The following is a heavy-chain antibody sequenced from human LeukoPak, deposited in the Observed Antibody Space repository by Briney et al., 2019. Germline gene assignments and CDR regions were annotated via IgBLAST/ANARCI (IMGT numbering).Heavy chain of an antibody. CDR3: AKSPALWLEETGTAFDI. Sequence: PGGSLRLSCAASGDIFSTFAMSWVRQAPGRGLEWVSGISTISSTFYADSVKGRFTISRDNSKNTLYLQMNSLRAEDTAVYYCAKSPALWLEETGTAFDIWAEGQWSPSLQ. J-gene: IGHJ3*02. CDR2: ISTISST. CDR1: GDIFSTFA. D-gene: IGHD3-10*01. V-gene: IGHV3-23*01.